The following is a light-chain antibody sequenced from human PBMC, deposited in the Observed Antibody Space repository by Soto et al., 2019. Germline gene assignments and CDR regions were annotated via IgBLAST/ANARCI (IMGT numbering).Light chain of an antibody. Sequence: DIQMTQSPSSLSASAGDRVTITCRASQGISNYLAWYQQKPGKVPKLLIYGASTLQSGVPSRFSGSGSGTDFTLTISSLQPEDVATYYYQKYNRAPPTFGQGTKVEIK. CDR3: QKYNRAPPT. CDR1: QGISNY. J-gene: IGKJ1*01. V-gene: IGKV1-27*01. CDR2: GAS.